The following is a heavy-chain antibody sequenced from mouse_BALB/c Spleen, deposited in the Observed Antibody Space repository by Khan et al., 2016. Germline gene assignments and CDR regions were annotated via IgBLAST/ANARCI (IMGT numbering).Heavy chain of an antibody. CDR2: ISSGGSYP. D-gene: IGHD1-1*01. J-gene: IGHJ1*01. CDR1: GFTFSSYA. V-gene: IGHV5-9-3*01. CDR3: ARRRYYGSSGYFDV. Sequence: EVELVESGGGLVKPGGSLKLSCAASGFTFSSYAMSWVRQTPEKRLEWVATISSGGSYPYYPDSVKGRFTISRDNAKNTLYLQMSSLRSEDTAMYYCARRRYYGSSGYFDVWGAGTTVTVSS.